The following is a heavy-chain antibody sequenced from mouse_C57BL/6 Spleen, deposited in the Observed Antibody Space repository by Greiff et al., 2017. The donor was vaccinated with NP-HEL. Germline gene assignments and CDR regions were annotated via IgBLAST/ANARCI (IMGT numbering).Heavy chain of an antibody. J-gene: IGHJ3*01. D-gene: IGHD2-4*01. CDR1: GFNIKNTY. CDR3: ARRGDYDVMAWFAY. CDR2: IDPANGNT. Sequence: VQLQQSVAELVRPGASVKLSCTASGFNIKNTYMHWVKQRPEQGLEWIGRIDPANGNTKYAPKFHGKATITADTSSNTAYLQRSSLPSEDTAIYYCARRGDYDVMAWFAYWGQGTLVTVSA. V-gene: IGHV14-3*01.